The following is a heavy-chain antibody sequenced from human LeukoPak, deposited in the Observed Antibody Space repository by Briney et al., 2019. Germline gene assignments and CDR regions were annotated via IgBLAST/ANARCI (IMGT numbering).Heavy chain of an antibody. J-gene: IGHJ4*02. V-gene: IGHV5-51*01. CDR3: ARRYGLGSYDDY. Sequence: GASLQISSKGSGCGFTSYWIGWVRRVPGRGREGLGIIYPGDADTRYSPSFQGQVTISADKSISTAYLQWSSLKASDTAMYYCARRYGLGSYDDYWGQGTLVTVSS. CDR2: IYPGDADT. CDR1: GCGFTSYW. D-gene: IGHD3-10*01.